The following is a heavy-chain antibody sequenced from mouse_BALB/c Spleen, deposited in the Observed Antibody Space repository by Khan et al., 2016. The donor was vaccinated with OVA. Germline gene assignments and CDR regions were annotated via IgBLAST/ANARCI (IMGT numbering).Heavy chain of an antibody. CDR1: GFTFSNFG. CDR3: ARSGCNFRWYFDD. D-gene: IGHD2-1*01. J-gene: IGHJ1*01. Sequence: EVELVESGGGLVQPGGSRKLSCAASGFTFSNFGMHWVRQAPKKGLEWVAYISSGSSTIYYVDTVKGRFTISRDNPKNTLFLQMTSLRSEDTAMYYCARSGCNFRWYFDDWGAGTSVTVSS. V-gene: IGHV5-17*02. CDR2: ISSGSSTI.